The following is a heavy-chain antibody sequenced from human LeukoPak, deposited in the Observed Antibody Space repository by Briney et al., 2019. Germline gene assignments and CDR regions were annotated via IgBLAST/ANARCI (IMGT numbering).Heavy chain of an antibody. CDR3: ARDNTMLRGLWRADYYGMDV. Sequence: PSETLSLTCTVSGGSISSYYWSWIRQPPAKGLELIGYISYSGGTNYSPSLKSRVTISVDTSKNQFSLKLSSVTAADTAVYYCARDNTMLRGLWRADYYGMDVWGQGTTVTVSS. CDR2: ISYSGGT. D-gene: IGHD3-10*01. CDR1: GGSISSYY. J-gene: IGHJ6*02. V-gene: IGHV4-59*01.